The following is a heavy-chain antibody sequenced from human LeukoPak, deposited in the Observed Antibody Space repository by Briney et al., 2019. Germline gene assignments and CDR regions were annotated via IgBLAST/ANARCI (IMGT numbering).Heavy chain of an antibody. Sequence: SETLSLTCTVSGGSVSSYYWSWIRRPPGRGLEGIAYLSHSGSSDANPSLTRRVTTLVDTSKNQFSLKLTSVTAADTAVYYCARERYGDSVDYWGQGTLVTVSS. V-gene: IGHV4-59*02. CDR1: GGSVSSYY. D-gene: IGHD4-17*01. CDR3: ARERYGDSVDY. CDR2: LSHSGSS. J-gene: IGHJ4*02.